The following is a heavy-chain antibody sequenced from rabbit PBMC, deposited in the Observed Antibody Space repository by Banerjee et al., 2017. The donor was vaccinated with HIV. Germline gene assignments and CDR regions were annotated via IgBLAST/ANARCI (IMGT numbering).Heavy chain of an antibody. CDR2: IDAGSSGST. J-gene: IGHJ4*01. V-gene: IGHV1S40*01. CDR1: GFSFSSNYY. D-gene: IGHD4-1*01. CDR3: ARDLAGVIGWNFNL. Sequence: VQPEGSLTLTCPASGFSFSSNYYMCWVRQAPGKGLEWIACIDAGSSGSTYYASWAKGRFTISRTSSTTVTLQMTSLTAADTATYFCARDLAGVIGWNFNLWGQGTPRHRL.